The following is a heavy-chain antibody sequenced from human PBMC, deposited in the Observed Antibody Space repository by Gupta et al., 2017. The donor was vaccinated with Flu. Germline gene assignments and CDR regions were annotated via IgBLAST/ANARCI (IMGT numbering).Heavy chain of an antibody. D-gene: IGHD5-12*01. Sequence: EVQLVESGGGLVEPGGSLRLSCAASGFTFSNACMLWVRQAQGKGLEWIGRIKSNTDGETTDYAAPMKGRFSISKDDSKNTLYLQTNSLKTEDTDVYYCTTGYSSAWHDGYWGRGTLVTVSS. V-gene: IGHV3-15*01. CDR3: TTGYSSAWHDGY. J-gene: IGHJ4*02. CDR2: IKSNTDGETT. CDR1: GFTFSNAC.